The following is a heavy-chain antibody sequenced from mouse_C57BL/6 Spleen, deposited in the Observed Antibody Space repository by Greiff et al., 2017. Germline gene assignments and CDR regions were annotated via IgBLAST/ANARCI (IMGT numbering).Heavy chain of an antibody. J-gene: IGHJ4*01. D-gene: IGHD2-13*01. V-gene: IGHV10-1*01. Sequence: EAGGGLVQPKGSLKLPCAASGFCFNTHAMNWVRQAPGKGLEWVARKRSKSNNYATYYADSEKDRLTIFRDDSESMLYLQMNNLNTEDTAMYYCVGHSIYYGDCCAMDYWGQGTSVTVSS. CDR3: VGHSIYYGDCCAMDY. CDR1: GFCFNTHA. CDR2: KRSKSNNYAT.